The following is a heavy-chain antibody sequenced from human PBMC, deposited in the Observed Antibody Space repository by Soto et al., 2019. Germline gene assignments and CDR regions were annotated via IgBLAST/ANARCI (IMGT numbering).Heavy chain of an antibody. J-gene: IGHJ4*02. D-gene: IGHD3-22*01. Sequence: ASVKVSCKASGYTFTSYYMNWVRQAPGQRLEWMGWINAGNGNTKYSQKFQGRVTITRDTSANTAYMELSSLISEDTAVYYCARPKDYDDCLDLWGQGTLVTVSS. V-gene: IGHV1-3*01. CDR2: INAGNGNT. CDR3: ARPKDYDDCLDL. CDR1: GYTFTSYY.